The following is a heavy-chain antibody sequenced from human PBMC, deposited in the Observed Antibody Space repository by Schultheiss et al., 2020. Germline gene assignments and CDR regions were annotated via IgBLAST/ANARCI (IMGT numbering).Heavy chain of an antibody. V-gene: IGHV3-23*01. D-gene: IGHD3-22*01. CDR1: GFTFSSYA. J-gene: IGHJ3*02. CDR3: ARDQSSGYYYDDAFDI. CDR2: ISGSGGST. Sequence: GGSLRLSCAASGFTFSSYAMSWVRQAPGKGLEWVSAISGSGGSTYYADSVKGRFTISRDNSKNTLYLQMNSLRAEDTAVYYCARDQSSGYYYDDAFDIWGQGTMVTVSS.